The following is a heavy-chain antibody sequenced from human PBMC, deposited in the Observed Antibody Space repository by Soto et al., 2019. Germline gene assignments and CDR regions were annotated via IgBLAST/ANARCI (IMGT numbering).Heavy chain of an antibody. V-gene: IGHV2-5*02. CDR2: IYWDDDK. Sequence: QITLKESGPTLVKPTQTLTLTCTFSGFSLSTSGVGVGWIRQPPGKALEWLALIYWDDDKRYSPSLKSRLTTTTDTSKNPVVLTMTNMDPVDTATYYCAHSSPVVPFDYWGQGTLVTVSS. J-gene: IGHJ4*02. D-gene: IGHD2-15*01. CDR3: AHSSPVVPFDY. CDR1: GFSLSTSGVG.